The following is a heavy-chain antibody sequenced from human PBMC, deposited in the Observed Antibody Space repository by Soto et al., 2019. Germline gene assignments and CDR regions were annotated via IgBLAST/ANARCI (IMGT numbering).Heavy chain of an antibody. Sequence: PGGSLRISCAASGFTFSTYAMHWVRQAPGKGLEFVSAISSNGDTTYYANSVKGRFIISRDDSKNTLYLPMGSLRPDDMGVYYCARGAYDILARFDYWGQGTLVTVSS. CDR3: ARGAYDILARFDY. D-gene: IGHD3-9*01. CDR2: ISSNGDTT. V-gene: IGHV3-64*01. CDR1: GFTFSTYA. J-gene: IGHJ4*02.